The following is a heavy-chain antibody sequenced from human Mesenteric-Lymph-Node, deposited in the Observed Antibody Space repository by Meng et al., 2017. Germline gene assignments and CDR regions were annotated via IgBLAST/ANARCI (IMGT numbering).Heavy chain of an antibody. CDR1: GGSY. D-gene: IGHD1-26*01. CDR2: ISHSGST. J-gene: IGHJ3*01. V-gene: IGHV4-34*01. CDR3: ARHGAYAFDV. Sequence: SETLSLTCGVDGGSYWSWIRQTPGKGLEWIGEISHSGSTVYNPSLKSRVTISLDMSKRQFSLKLSSVTAADTAVYYCARHGAYAFDVWGQGTLV.